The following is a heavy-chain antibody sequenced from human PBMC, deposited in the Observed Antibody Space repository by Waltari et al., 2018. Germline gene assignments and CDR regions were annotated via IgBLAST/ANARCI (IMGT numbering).Heavy chain of an antibody. CDR2: ISSSSSYI. Sequence: EVQLVESGGGLVKPGGSLRLSCAASGFTFSSYRMNWVRQAPGKGLEWVSSISSSSSYIYYADSVKGRFTISRDNAKNSLYLQMNSLRAEDTAVYYCAREISAGTGYFDYWGQGTLVTVSS. CDR3: AREISAGTGYFDY. J-gene: IGHJ4*02. CDR1: GFTFSSYR. D-gene: IGHD6-13*01. V-gene: IGHV3-21*01.